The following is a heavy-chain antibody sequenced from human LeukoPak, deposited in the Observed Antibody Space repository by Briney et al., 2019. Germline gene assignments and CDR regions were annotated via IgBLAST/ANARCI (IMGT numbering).Heavy chain of an antibody. Sequence: GGSLRLSCAASGFTFSSYWMHWVRQAPGKGLVWVSRINSDGSSTSYADSVKGRFTISRDNAKNTLYLQMNSLRAEDTAVYYSARVVYSYGYGAFDTWGQGTMVTVSS. J-gene: IGHJ3*02. V-gene: IGHV3-74*01. CDR3: ARVVYSYGYGAFDT. CDR2: INSDGSST. CDR1: GFTFSSYW. D-gene: IGHD5-18*01.